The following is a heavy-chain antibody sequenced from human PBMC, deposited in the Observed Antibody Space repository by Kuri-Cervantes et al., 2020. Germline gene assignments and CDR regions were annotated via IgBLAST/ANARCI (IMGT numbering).Heavy chain of an antibody. Sequence: SETLSPTCAVYGGSSSDYYWSGIRQPPGKGLEWIGEINHSASTNYNPSLKSRVTISVDTSKNQSSLKLSSVTAADTAVYYCARGDLPVVTPAVLYNYYGMDVWGQGTTVTVSS. CDR3: ARGDLPVVTPAVLYNYYGMDV. CDR1: GGSSSDYY. CDR2: INHSAST. J-gene: IGHJ6*02. V-gene: IGHV4-34*01. D-gene: IGHD4-23*01.